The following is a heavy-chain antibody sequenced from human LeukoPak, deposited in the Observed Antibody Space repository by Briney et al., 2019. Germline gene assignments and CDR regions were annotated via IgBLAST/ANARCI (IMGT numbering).Heavy chain of an antibody. CDR2: IYYSGGT. CDR3: ARARLWFGELPTYFDY. D-gene: IGHD3-10*01. Sequence: SETLSLTCTVSGGSISSGGYYWSWIRQHPGKGLEWIGYIYYSGGTYYNPSLKSRVTISVDTSKNQFSLKLSFVTAADTAVYYCARARLWFGELPTYFDYWGQGTLVTVSS. J-gene: IGHJ4*02. V-gene: IGHV4-31*03. CDR1: GGSISSGGYY.